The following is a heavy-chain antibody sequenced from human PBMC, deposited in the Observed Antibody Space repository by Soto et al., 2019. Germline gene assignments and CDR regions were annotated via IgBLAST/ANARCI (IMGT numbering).Heavy chain of an antibody. Sequence: QVQLVQSGAEVKKPGASVKLSCKASGYTFINYAISWVRQAPGQGLEWMGWISANNVNPNYGQKMQGRVTMTTDTSTRTAYMELRSLRSDDTAVYYCARADRSLTNFVVVIILDPWGQGTLVTVSS. CDR1: GYTFINYA. CDR2: ISANNVNP. CDR3: ARADRSLTNFVVVIILDP. V-gene: IGHV1-18*01. J-gene: IGHJ5*02. D-gene: IGHD3-3*01.